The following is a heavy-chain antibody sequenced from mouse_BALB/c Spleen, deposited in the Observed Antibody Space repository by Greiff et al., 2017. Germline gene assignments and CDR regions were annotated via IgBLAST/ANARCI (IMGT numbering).Heavy chain of an antibody. J-gene: IGHJ4*01. CDR1: GFSLTSYG. CDR2: IWAGGST. V-gene: IGHV2-9*02. D-gene: IGHD1-2*01. Sequence: VQLVESGPGLVAPSQSLSITCTVSGFSLTSYGVHWVRQPPGKGLEWLGVIWAGGSTNYNSALMSRLSISKDNSKSQVFLKMNSLQTDDTAMYYCARGFITTATRAMDYWGQGTSVTVSS. CDR3: ARGFITTATRAMDY.